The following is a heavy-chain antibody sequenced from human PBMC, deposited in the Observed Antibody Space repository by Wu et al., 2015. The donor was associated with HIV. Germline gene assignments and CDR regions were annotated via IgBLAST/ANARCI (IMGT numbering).Heavy chain of an antibody. CDR3: ARPRALLWFGELGDNNWFDP. CDR2: ISAYNGNT. Sequence: QVQLVQSGAEVKKPGASVKVSCKASGYTFTSYGISWVRQAPGQGLEWMGWISAYNGNTNYAQKLQGRVTMTTDTSTSTAYMELRSLRSDDTAVYYCARPRALLWFGELGDNNWFDPWGQGTLVTVSS. J-gene: IGHJ5*02. CDR1: GYTFTSYG. V-gene: IGHV1-18*01. D-gene: IGHD3-10*01.